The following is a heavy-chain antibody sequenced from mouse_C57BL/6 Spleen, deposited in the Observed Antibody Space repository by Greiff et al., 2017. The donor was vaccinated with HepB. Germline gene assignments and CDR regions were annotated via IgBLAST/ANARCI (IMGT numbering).Heavy chain of an antibody. J-gene: IGHJ2*01. CDR1: GYSFTGYY. Sequence: EVKLMESGPELVKPGASVKISCKASGYSFTGYYMNWVKQSPEKSLEWIGEINPSTGGTTYTQKFKAKATLTVDKSSSTAYMQLKSLTSEDSAVYYCAREGGGTYYFDYWGQGTTLTVSS. V-gene: IGHV1-42*01. CDR3: AREGGGTYYFDY. D-gene: IGHD4-1*01. CDR2: INPSTGGT.